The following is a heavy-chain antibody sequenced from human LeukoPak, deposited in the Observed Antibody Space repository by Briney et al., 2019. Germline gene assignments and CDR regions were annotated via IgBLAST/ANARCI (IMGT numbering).Heavy chain of an antibody. CDR1: GFTFSSYS. J-gene: IGHJ4*02. V-gene: IGHV3-21*01. D-gene: IGHD6-19*01. Sequence: GGSLRLSCAASGFTFSSYSMKWVRQAAGEGREWVSSISSSSSYIYYADSVKRRFTISRDNAKTSLYLQMNSLRAEDTAVYYCASSSGSGWLVYWGQGTLVTVSS. CDR3: ASSSGSGWLVY. CDR2: ISSSSSYI.